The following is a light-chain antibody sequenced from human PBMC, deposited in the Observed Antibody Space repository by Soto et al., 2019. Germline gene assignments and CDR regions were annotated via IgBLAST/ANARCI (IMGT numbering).Light chain of an antibody. V-gene: IGLV1-40*01. CDR1: RSNIGSAYD. CDR2: ETY. Sequence: QSVLAQPPSVSGAPGQRITISCSGTRSNIGSAYDVHWYQQFPGAAPKLLIFETYNRVSGVPDRFSASRSGSSAFLVITGLQADDEADYFCQSYYGSDTILFGGGTQLTVL. J-gene: IGLJ2*01. CDR3: QSYYGSDTIL.